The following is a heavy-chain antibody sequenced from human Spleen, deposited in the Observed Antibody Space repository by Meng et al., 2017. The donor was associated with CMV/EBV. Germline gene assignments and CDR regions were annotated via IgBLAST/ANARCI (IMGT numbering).Heavy chain of an antibody. CDR3: ARGSTYDSGSYYQGEYFQH. J-gene: IGHJ1*01. CDR1: FSRYA. D-gene: IGHD3-10*01. CDR2: IGSDGDST. V-gene: IGHV3-64*02. Sequence: FSRYAMYWGRQAPGKGLQYVSAIGSDGDSTDYADSVKGRFIIARDNSENTLYLQMGSLRAEDMAVYYCARGSTYDSGSYYQGEYFQHWGQGTLVTVSS.